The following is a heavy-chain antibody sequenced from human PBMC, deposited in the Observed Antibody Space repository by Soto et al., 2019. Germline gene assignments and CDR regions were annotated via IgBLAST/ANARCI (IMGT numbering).Heavy chain of an antibody. J-gene: IGHJ6*03. Sequence: EVQLVESGGGLVQPGGSLRLSCPASGFAFSNYWMHRVRQAPGKGLVWVSRINSDGSRTTYADSVRGRFTISRDNAKNTVYLQMNSLSAEDTAVYYCARIGTGYYYMDVWGKGTTVTVSS. V-gene: IGHV3-74*03. D-gene: IGHD1-1*01. CDR3: ARIGTGYYYMDV. CDR1: GFAFSNYW. CDR2: INSDGSRT.